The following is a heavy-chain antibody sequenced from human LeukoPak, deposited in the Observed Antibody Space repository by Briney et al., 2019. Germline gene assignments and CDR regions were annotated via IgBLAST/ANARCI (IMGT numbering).Heavy chain of an antibody. V-gene: IGHV5-51*01. CDR3: ARQTAMGRSGDY. D-gene: IGHD5-18*01. Sequence: GESLQISCKASGYRFTSYWIGWVRQMPGKGLEWMGIIDPSDSETRYTPSFQGQVTISVDKSLTTAYLQWSSLKASDTAMYYCARQTAMGRSGDYWGQGTLLTVSS. CDR2: IDPSDSET. J-gene: IGHJ4*02. CDR1: GYRFTSYW.